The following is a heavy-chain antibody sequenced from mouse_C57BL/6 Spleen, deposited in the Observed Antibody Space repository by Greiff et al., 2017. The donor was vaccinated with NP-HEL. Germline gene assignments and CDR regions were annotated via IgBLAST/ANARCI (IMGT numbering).Heavy chain of an antibody. CDR1: GFNIKDYY. D-gene: IGHD3-2*02. CDR3: ARDSSVYEDYAMDY. V-gene: IGHV14-2*01. CDR2: IDPEDGET. Sequence: EVQVVESGAELVKPGASVKLSCTASGFNIKDYYMHWVKQRTEQGLEWIGRIDPEDGETKYAPKFQGKATITADTSSNTAYLHLSSLTSEDTAVYYCARDSSVYEDYAMDYWGQGTSVTVSS. J-gene: IGHJ4*01.